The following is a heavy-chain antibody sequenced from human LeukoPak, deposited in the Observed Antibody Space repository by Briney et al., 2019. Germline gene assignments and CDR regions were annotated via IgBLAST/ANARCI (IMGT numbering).Heavy chain of an antibody. CDR1: GGSISSYY. D-gene: IGHD6-19*01. Sequence: SETLSLTCTVSGGSISSYYWSWIRQPPGKGLEWSGYIYYSGNTNYNPSLKSRVTISVDTSKNQFSLKLSSVTAADTAVYYCARVAVVAPYYYYYYMDVWGKGTTVTVSS. V-gene: IGHV4-59*01. CDR2: IYYSGNT. J-gene: IGHJ6*03. CDR3: ARVAVVAPYYYYYYMDV.